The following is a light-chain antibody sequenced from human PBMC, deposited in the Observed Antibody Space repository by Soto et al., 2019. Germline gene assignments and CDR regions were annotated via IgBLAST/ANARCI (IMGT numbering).Light chain of an antibody. Sequence: DIQLTQSPSSLSTSVGDRVTITCRVSQDISGYLNWFRLKPGKVPKVVIYSASNLRSGVPSRFSGSGSGTDFTLTISSLQPDDFATYYCQQYNSYSFGQGTKVDIK. CDR2: SAS. V-gene: IGKV1-27*01. CDR3: QQYNSYS. J-gene: IGKJ1*01. CDR1: QDISGY.